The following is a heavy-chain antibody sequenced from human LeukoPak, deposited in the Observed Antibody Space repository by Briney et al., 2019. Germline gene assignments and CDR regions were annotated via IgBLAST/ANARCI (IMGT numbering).Heavy chain of an antibody. J-gene: IGHJ4*02. Sequence: PSETLFFSWTVSGYSISSGYYWGWIRQPPGQELEWIGSIYHSGSSYYNPSLKSRVTISVDTSKNQFSLKLNSVTAADTAIYYCARRRSGSYGKTIDYWGQGTLVTVSS. CDR1: GYSISSGYY. CDR3: ARRRSGSYGKTIDY. D-gene: IGHD1-26*01. CDR2: IYHSGSS. V-gene: IGHV4-38-2*02.